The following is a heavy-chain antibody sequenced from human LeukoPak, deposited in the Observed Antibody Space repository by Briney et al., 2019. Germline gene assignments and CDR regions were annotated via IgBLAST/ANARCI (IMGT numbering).Heavy chain of an antibody. D-gene: IGHD3-3*01. V-gene: IGHV3-23*01. CDR1: GFAFSNFA. Sequence: GGSLRLSCAASGFAFSNFAMSWVRQAPGNGLEWVSAMSGSGYYTYYVESVKGRFTISRDNSKNTLYPHMNSLRADDTAVYYCAKMEGQRLYDYCMDVWGRGTTVTVSS. CDR2: MSGSGYYT. CDR3: AKMEGQRLYDYCMDV. J-gene: IGHJ6*03.